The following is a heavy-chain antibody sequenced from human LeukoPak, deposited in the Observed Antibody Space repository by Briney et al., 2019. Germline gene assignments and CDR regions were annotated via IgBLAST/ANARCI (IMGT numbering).Heavy chain of an antibody. V-gene: IGHV3-21*01. D-gene: IGHD3-22*01. CDR3: ARLEDYSNSVGDYTTFFLDY. CDR1: GFTFSRNS. J-gene: IGHJ4*02. CDR2: ISTSSSYI. Sequence: GGSLRLSCAASGFTFSRNSMTWVRQAPGKGLEWVSSISTSSSYIYYADSVKGRFTISRDNAKKSLYLQMNSLRAEDTAVYYCARLEDYSNSVGDYTTFFLDYWGQGTLVTVSS.